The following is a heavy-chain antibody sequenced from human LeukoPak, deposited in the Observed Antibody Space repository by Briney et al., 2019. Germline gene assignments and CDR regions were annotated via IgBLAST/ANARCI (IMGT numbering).Heavy chain of an antibody. D-gene: IGHD2-15*01. Sequence: SETLSLTCAVYGGSFSGYYWSWIRQPPGKGLEWIGEINHSGSTNYNPSLKSRVTISVDTSKNQFSLKLSSVTAADTAVYYCARVRVYCSGGGCYSNWFDPWGQGTLVTVSS. V-gene: IGHV4-34*01. CDR1: GGSFSGYY. CDR3: ARVRVYCSGGGCYSNWFDP. J-gene: IGHJ5*02. CDR2: INHSGST.